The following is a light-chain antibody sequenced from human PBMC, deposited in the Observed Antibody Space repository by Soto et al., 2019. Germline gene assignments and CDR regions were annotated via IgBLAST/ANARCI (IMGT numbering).Light chain of an antibody. V-gene: IGKV1-27*01. CDR3: QKCDSAPLT. CDR2: KAS. CDR1: QTISSW. J-gene: IGKJ4*01. Sequence: DIQMTQSPSTLSGSVGDRVTITCRASQTISSWLAWYQQKPGKAPKLLIYKASTLQSGVPSRFSGTGSGTDFTLTISNLQPEDVATYYCQKCDSAPLTFGGGTKVDIK.